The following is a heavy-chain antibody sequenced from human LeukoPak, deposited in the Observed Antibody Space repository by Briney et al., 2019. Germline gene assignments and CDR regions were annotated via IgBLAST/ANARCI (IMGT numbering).Heavy chain of an antibody. CDR1: GYTLTELS. CDR2: FDPEDGET. J-gene: IGHJ4*02. Sequence: ASVKVSCKVSGYTLTELSMHWVRQAPGKGLEWMGGFDPEDGETIYAQKFQGRVTMTEYTSTDTAYMELSSLRSEDTAVYYCATGYYDSSGYTHDYWGQGTLVTVSS. CDR3: ATGYYDSSGYTHDY. D-gene: IGHD3-22*01. V-gene: IGHV1-24*01.